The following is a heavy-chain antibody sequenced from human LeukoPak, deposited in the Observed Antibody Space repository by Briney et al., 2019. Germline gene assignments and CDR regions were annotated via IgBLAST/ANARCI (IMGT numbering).Heavy chain of an antibody. Sequence: GGSLRLSCAASGFTFSSYGIHWVRQAPGKELEWVANIKQDGSEIYYVDSVKGRFTISRDNAKNSLYLQMNSLRAEDTAVYYCVRDKLTGASRLDYWGQGTLLTVSS. V-gene: IGHV3-7*03. D-gene: IGHD7-27*01. J-gene: IGHJ4*02. CDR2: IKQDGSEI. CDR1: GFTFSSYG. CDR3: VRDKLTGASRLDY.